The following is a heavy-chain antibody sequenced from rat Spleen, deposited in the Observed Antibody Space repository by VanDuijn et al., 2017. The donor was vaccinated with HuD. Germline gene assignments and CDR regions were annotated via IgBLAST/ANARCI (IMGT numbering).Heavy chain of an antibody. CDR1: GFTFSGYG. CDR3: ARMGYRNFIPYWYFDF. D-gene: IGHD1-1*01. V-gene: IGHV5-17*01. CDR2: IIYDGSSN. J-gene: IGHJ1*01. Sequence: EVQLVESGGGLIQPGRSLKVSCAASGFTFSGYGMGWVRQAPKKGLEWVATIIYDGSSNYYRGSVKGRFTISSDNAKSTLYLQMESLRSEDTATYYCARMGYRNFIPYWYFDFWGPGTMVTVSS.